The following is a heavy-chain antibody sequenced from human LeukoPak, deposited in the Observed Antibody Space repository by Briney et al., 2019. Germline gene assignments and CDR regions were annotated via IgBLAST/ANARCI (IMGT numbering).Heavy chain of an antibody. Sequence: SETLSLTCAVYGVSFSGYYWSWLRQPPGKGLEWIGEINHSGSTNYNPSLKSRVTISVDTSKNQFSLKLSSVTAADTAVYYCARWQWLVRAFDPWGQGTLVTVSS. CDR3: ARWQWLVRAFDP. D-gene: IGHD6-19*01. V-gene: IGHV4-34*01. CDR2: INHSGST. CDR1: GVSFSGYY. J-gene: IGHJ5*02.